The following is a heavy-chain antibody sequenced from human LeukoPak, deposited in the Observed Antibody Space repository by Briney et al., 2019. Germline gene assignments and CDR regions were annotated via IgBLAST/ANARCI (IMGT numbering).Heavy chain of an antibody. V-gene: IGHV3-30*03. D-gene: IGHD2-2*01. CDR2: ISHDGSKK. CDR3: ARDRMGYCSSTSCSPSWFDP. CDR1: GFTFSSYG. Sequence: GRSLRLSCAVSGFTFSSYGMHWVRQAPGRGLEWVAVISHDGSKKFYTDSVKGRFTISRDNSKNTLYVQMNSLRTEDTAVYYCARDRMGYCSSTSCSPSWFDPWGQGTLVTVSS. J-gene: IGHJ5*02.